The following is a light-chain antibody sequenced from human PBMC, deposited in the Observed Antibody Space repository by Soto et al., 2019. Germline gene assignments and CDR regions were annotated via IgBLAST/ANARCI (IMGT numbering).Light chain of an antibody. Sequence: LTQPPSASGSPGQSVTISCTGTSSDVGGSNYVSWYQQHPGKAPKLMIYEVSERPSGVPDRFSGSKSGNTASLTVSGLQAEDEADYYCSSYAGTNNYVFGTGTKVTVL. CDR1: SSDVGGSNY. CDR3: SSYAGTNNYV. J-gene: IGLJ1*01. CDR2: EVS. V-gene: IGLV2-8*01.